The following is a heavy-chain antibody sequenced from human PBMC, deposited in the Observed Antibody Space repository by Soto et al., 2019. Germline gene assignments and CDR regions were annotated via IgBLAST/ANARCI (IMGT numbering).Heavy chain of an antibody. Sequence: PSETLSLTCAVYGGSFSGYYWSWIRQPPGKGLEWIGEINHSGSTNYNPSLKSRVTISVDTSKNQFSLKLSSVTAADTAVYYCARGRGRIAAAGTPYYFDYWGQGTLVTVPQ. J-gene: IGHJ4*02. CDR2: INHSGST. D-gene: IGHD6-13*01. V-gene: IGHV4-34*01. CDR1: GGSFSGYY. CDR3: ARGRGRIAAAGTPYYFDY.